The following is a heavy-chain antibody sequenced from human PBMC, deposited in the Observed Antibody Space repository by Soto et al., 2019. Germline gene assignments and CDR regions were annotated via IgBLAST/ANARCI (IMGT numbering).Heavy chain of an antibody. J-gene: IGHJ5*02. CDR1: GYTFTSYG. Sequence: ASVKVSCKASGYTFTSYGISWVRQAPGQGLEWMGWISAYNGNTNYAQKLQGRVTMTTDTSTSTAYMELRSLRSDDTAVYYCAISVYYDSSGPWFDPWGQGTLVTV. D-gene: IGHD3-22*01. CDR2: ISAYNGNT. CDR3: AISVYYDSSGPWFDP. V-gene: IGHV1-18*01.